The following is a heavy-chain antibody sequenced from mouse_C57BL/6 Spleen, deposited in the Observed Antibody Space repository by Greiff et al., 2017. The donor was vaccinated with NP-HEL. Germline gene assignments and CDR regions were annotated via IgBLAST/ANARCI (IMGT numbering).Heavy chain of an antibody. V-gene: IGHV7-3*01. CDR3: ARSTGEYYYAMDY. CDR2: IRNKANGYTT. D-gene: IGHD4-1*02. Sequence: DVMLVESGGGLVQPGGSLSLSCAASGFTFTDYYMSWVRQPPGKALEWLGFIRNKANGYTTEYSASVKGRFTISRDNSQSILYLQMNALRAEDSATYYCARSTGEYYYAMDYWGQGTSVTVSS. CDR1: GFTFTDYY. J-gene: IGHJ4*01.